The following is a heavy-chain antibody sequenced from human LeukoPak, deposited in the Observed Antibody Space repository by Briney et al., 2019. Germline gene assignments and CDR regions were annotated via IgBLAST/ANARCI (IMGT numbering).Heavy chain of an antibody. D-gene: IGHD5-18*01. CDR3: ARDLMNGYNYGCDY. J-gene: IGHJ4*02. CDR2: IWYDGSNK. Sequence: PGGSLRLSCAASGFTFSSYGMHWVRQAPGKGLEWMAVIWYDGSNKYYADSVKGRFTSSRDNSMNTLYLQMNSLRVEDTAMYYCARDLMNGYNYGCDYWGQGALVTVSS. V-gene: IGHV3-33*01. CDR1: GFTFSSYG.